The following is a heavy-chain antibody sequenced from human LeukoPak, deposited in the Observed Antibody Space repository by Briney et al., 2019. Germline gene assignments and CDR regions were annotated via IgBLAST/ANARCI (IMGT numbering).Heavy chain of an antibody. Sequence: TGGSLRLSCAASGFTFSSYSMNWVRQAPGKGLEWVSAISGSCGSTYYADSVKGRFTISRDNSKNTLYLQMNSLRAEDTAVYYCAKDARRSPVVVVAADWFDPWGQGTLVTVSS. J-gene: IGHJ5*02. CDR3: AKDARRSPVVVVAADWFDP. V-gene: IGHV3-23*01. CDR2: ISGSCGST. D-gene: IGHD2-15*01. CDR1: GFTFSSYS.